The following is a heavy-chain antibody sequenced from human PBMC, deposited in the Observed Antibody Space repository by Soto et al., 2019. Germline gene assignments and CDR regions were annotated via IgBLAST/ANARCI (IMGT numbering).Heavy chain of an antibody. D-gene: IGHD4-17*01. CDR1: GGTFSSHS. CDR2: VISLFGTA. V-gene: IGHV1-69*01. CDR3: AREVGYGDFSAALLD. Sequence: VQLMQSGAEVKKPGSSVKVSCKASGGTFSSHSINWVRQAPGQGLEWMGGVISLFGTANYAHNFKRRVTITAHQSTSTDYMELNSLRSDDTAVYYCAREVGYGDFSAALLDWGQGTLVTVSS. J-gene: IGHJ4*02.